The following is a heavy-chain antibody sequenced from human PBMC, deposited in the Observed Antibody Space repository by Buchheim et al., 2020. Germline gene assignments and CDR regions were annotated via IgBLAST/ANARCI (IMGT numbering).Heavy chain of an antibody. CDR3: AREDWNDPGYYYYGMDV. V-gene: IGHV3-33*01. J-gene: IGHJ6*02. D-gene: IGHD1-1*01. CDR2: IWYDGSNK. Sequence: QVQLVESGGGVVQPGRSLRLSCAASGFTFSSYGMHWVRQAPGKGLEWVAVIWYDGSNKYYADSVKGRFTISRDNSKNTLYLQMNSLRAEDTAVYYCAREDWNDPGYYYYGMDVWGQGTT. CDR1: GFTFSSYG.